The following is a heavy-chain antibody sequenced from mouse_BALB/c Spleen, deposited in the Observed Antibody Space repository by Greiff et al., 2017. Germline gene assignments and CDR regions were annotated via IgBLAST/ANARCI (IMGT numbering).Heavy chain of an antibody. V-gene: IGHV1S29*02. CDR1: GYTFTDYN. CDR3: ASGRLVFDY. D-gene: IGHD2-2*01. Sequence: EVQLQQSGPELVKPGASVKISCKASGYTFTDYNMHWVKQSHGKSLEWIGYIYPYNGGTGYNQKFKSKATLTVDNSSSTAYMELRSLTSEDSAVYYCASGRLVFDYWGQGTTLTVSS. J-gene: IGHJ2*01. CDR2: IYPYNGGT.